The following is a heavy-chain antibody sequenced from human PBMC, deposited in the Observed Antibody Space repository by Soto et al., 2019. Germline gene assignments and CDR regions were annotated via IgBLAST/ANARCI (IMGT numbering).Heavy chain of an antibody. J-gene: IGHJ1*01. CDR3: ARDIERMRGPHHNSVGPGH. Sequence: RRLSCAASGFTFNSYAMHWVRQAPGQGLEWVAVISFNGIDTYYADSVKGRVTISRDNSRNTVFLQMTSLRTEDTAVFYCARDIERMRGPHHNSVGPGHWGQWTLVTVSS. CDR2: ISFNGIDT. D-gene: IGHD1-1*01. V-gene: IGHV3-30*04. CDR1: GFTFNSYA.